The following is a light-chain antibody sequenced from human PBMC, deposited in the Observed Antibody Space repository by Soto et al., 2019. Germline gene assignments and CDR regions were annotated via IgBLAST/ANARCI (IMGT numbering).Light chain of an antibody. V-gene: IGKV3-20*01. J-gene: IGKJ4*01. CDR1: LTGSSTY. CDR2: DAS. CDR3: QHCQPYGDSPPLT. Sequence: EIVLTQSPGTLSLSPGERATLACRTSLTGSSTYFAWYQQRPGQAPRLPFYDASTRATGIPDRFSCSGSQRDFTLTIGRLEPEDFAVYYCQHCQPYGDSPPLTFGGGTKVDI.